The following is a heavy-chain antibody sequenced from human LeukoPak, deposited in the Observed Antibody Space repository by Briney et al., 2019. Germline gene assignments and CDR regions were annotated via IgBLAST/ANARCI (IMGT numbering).Heavy chain of an antibody. V-gene: IGHV4-61*02. D-gene: IGHD5-12*01. CDR3: ARVFGGSDFNYYYYYMDV. J-gene: IGHJ6*03. CDR1: GGSITSVGYY. Sequence: SQTLSLTCTVSGGSITSVGYYWTWLRQPAGKGLEWIGRIYPSGNTMYNPSLTSRVTISVDTSKNQFSLKLSSVTAPDTAVYYCARVFGGSDFNYYYYYMDVWGKGTTVTISS. CDR2: IYPSGNT.